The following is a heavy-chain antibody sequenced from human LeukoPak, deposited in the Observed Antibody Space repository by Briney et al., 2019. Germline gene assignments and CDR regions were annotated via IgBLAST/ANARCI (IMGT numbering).Heavy chain of an antibody. V-gene: IGHV3-9*01. CDR3: AKAQLRYFDWWNFDY. J-gene: IGHJ4*02. Sequence: PGGSLRLSCAASGFTFDDYAMHWVRQAPGKGLEWVSGISWNSGSIGYADSVKGRFTISRDNAKNSLYLQMNSLRAEDTALYYSAKAQLRYFDWWNFDYWGQGTLVTVSS. CDR1: GFTFDDYA. D-gene: IGHD3-9*01. CDR2: ISWNSGSI.